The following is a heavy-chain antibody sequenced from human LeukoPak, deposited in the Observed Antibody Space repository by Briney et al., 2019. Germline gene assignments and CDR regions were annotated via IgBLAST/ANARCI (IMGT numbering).Heavy chain of an antibody. CDR3: AKVRRRGYTYNYYFDL. CDR2: IWYDGSNK. J-gene: IGHJ4*02. V-gene: IGHV3-33*06. Sequence: GGSLRLSCAASGFTFSSYGMHWVRQAPGKGLEWLAVIWYDGSNKYYADSVKGRFTISRDNSKNTLHLQMNSLRAEDTAVYYCAKVRRRGYTYNYYFDLWGQGALVTVSS. D-gene: IGHD5-18*01. CDR1: GFTFSSYG.